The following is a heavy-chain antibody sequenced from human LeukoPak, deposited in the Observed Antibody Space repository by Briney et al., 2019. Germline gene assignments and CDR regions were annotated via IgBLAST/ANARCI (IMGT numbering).Heavy chain of an antibody. Sequence: PGRSLRLSCAASGFTVSSNYMSWVRQAPGKGLEWVSVIYSGGSTYYADSVRGRFTISRDNSKNTLYLQMNSLRAEDTAVYYCARGRSDSSLDYWGQGTLVTVSS. CDR3: ARGRSDSSLDY. CDR2: IYSGGST. D-gene: IGHD3-22*01. J-gene: IGHJ4*02. V-gene: IGHV3-66*01. CDR1: GFTVSSNY.